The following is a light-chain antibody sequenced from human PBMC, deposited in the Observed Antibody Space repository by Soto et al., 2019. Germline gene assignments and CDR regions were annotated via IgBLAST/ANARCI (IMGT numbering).Light chain of an antibody. Sequence: EIVMTQSPATLSVSPGERATLSFRASQSVSSNLAWYQQKPGQAPRLLIYCASNRATGIPDRFSGSGSGTDFTLTISRLEPEDFAVYYCQQYGSSGTFGQGTKVDIK. J-gene: IGKJ1*01. CDR3: QQYGSSGT. V-gene: IGKV3-20*01. CDR1: QSVSSN. CDR2: CAS.